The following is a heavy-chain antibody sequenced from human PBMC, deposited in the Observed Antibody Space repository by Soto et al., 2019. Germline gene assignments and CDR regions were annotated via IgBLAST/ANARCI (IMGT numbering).Heavy chain of an antibody. Sequence: PSETLSLTCTVSGGSISGYYWSWIRQPPGKGLEWIGYIYYSVSTNYNPSLKSRVTISVDTSKNQFSLNLSSVTAADTAVYYCARGSIVAGRVGGYWGQGTLVTVSS. CDR1: GGSISGYY. D-gene: IGHD3-22*01. V-gene: IGHV4-59*01. J-gene: IGHJ4*02. CDR2: IYYSVST. CDR3: ARGSIVAGRVGGY.